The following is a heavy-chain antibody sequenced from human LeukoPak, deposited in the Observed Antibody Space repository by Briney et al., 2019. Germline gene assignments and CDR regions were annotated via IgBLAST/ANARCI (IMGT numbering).Heavy chain of an antibody. Sequence: ASVKVSCKASGYTFTSYGISWVRQAPGQGLEWMGWISAYNGNTNYAQKLQGRVTMTTDPSTSKAYMELRSLRSDDTAVYYCARDQVSLWFGEFHAFDIWGQGTMVTVSS. CDR2: ISAYNGNT. V-gene: IGHV1-18*01. D-gene: IGHD3-10*01. CDR1: GYTFTSYG. J-gene: IGHJ3*02. CDR3: ARDQVSLWFGEFHAFDI.